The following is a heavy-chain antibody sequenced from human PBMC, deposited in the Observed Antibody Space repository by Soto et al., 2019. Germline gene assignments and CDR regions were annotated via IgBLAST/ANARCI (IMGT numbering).Heavy chain of an antibody. V-gene: IGHV3-23*01. D-gene: IGHD6-6*01. CDR1: GFTFSSYA. CDR2: ISGSDDST. J-gene: IGHJ4*02. Sequence: EVPLLESGGGLVQPGESLRLSCAASGFTFSSYAMSWVRQAPGKGLEWVSVISGSDDSTYYADSVKGRFTISRDNSKSTLYLQMNSLRAEDTAVYYCAKRSSSSTCDYWGQGTLVTVSS. CDR3: AKRSSSSTCDY.